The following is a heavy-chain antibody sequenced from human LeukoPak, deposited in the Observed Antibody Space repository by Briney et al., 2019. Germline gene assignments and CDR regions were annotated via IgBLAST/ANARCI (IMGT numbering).Heavy chain of an antibody. CDR1: GFTFSSYE. V-gene: IGHV3-48*03. Sequence: GGSLRLSCAASGFTFSSYEMNWVRQAPGKGLEWVSYISSSGSTIYYADCVKGRFTISRDNAKNSLYLQMNSLRAEDTAVYYCASSTYYYGSGSLDYWGQGTLVTVSS. CDR2: ISSSGSTI. J-gene: IGHJ4*02. D-gene: IGHD3-10*01. CDR3: ASSTYYYGSGSLDY.